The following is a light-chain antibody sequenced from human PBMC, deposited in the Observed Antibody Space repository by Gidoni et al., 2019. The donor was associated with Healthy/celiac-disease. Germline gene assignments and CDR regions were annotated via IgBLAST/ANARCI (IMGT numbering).Light chain of an antibody. V-gene: IGKV3-15*01. J-gene: IGKJ4*01. Sequence: EIVMTQSPATLSVSPGERATLSCRASQSVRSNLAWYQQKPGQAPRLLIYGASTRATGITARFSGSGSGTEFTITISSLQSEDFAVYYCQQYNNWVTFGGGTKVEIK. CDR2: GAS. CDR3: QQYNNWVT. CDR1: QSVRSN.